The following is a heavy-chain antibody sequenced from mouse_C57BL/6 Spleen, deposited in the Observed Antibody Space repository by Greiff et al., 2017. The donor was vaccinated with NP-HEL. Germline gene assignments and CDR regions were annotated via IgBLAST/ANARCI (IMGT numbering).Heavy chain of an antibody. CDR1: GYTFTDYN. CDR3: ARRGYYYGSSGAWFAY. J-gene: IGHJ3*01. CDR2: INPNNGGT. V-gene: IGHV1-22*01. D-gene: IGHD1-1*01. Sequence: EVMLVESGPELVKPGASVKMSCKASGYTFTDYNMHWVKQSHGKSLEWIGYINPNNGGTSYNQKFKGKATLTVNKSSSTAYMELRSLTSEDSAVYYCARRGYYYGSSGAWFAYWGQGTLVTVSA.